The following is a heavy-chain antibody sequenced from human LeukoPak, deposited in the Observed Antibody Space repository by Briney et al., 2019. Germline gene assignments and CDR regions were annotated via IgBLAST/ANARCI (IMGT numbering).Heavy chain of an antibody. J-gene: IGHJ6*03. CDR3: ARERNGSGSYYYYYYMDV. CDR2: ISSSGSTI. V-gene: IGHV3-11*04. D-gene: IGHD3-10*01. CDR1: GFTFSDYY. Sequence: PGGSLRLSCAASGFTFSDYYMSWIRQAPGKGLEWVSYISSSGSTIYYADSVKGRFTISRDNAKNSLYLQMNSLRAEDTAVYYCARERNGSGSYYYYYYMDVWGKGTTVTVSS.